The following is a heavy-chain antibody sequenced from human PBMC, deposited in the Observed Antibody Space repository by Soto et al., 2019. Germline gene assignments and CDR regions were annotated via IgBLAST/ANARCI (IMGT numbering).Heavy chain of an antibody. CDR2: IGGSGANT. Sequence: EVQLLESGGGFIQPGGSLRLSCAASGFTFSSYPMTWVRQAPGKGLEWVSAIGGSGANTYYPDSGRGRFTISRDNSKNTLYMHMNSLRAEDTAVYSCLTRSDIGGDWGHLDSWGQGTLVTVSS. V-gene: IGHV3-23*01. CDR3: LTRSDIGGDWGHLDS. CDR1: GFTFSSYP. J-gene: IGHJ4*02. D-gene: IGHD5-12*01.